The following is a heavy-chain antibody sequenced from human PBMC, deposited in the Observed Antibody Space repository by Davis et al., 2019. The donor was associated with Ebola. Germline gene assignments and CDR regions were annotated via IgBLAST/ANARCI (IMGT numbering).Heavy chain of an antibody. CDR3: ARSCISARCYLLYAMDV. CDR1: GYTFTGYY. V-gene: IGHV1-2*06. CDR2: INPNSGDI. D-gene: IGHD2-2*01. Sequence: ASVKVSCKASGYTFTGYYIHWVRQAPGQGLEWMGQINPNSGDISYAQRFQGRVTMTRDTSTSTAYMELSRLRSDDTAMYYCARSCISARCYLLYAMDVWGKGTTVTVSS. J-gene: IGHJ6*03.